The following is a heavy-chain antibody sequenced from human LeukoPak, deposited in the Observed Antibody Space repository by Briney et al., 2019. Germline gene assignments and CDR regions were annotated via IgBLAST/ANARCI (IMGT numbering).Heavy chain of an antibody. CDR1: GFTFSSYA. D-gene: IGHD3-3*01. Sequence: GGSLRLSCAASGFTFSSYAMSWVRQGPGKRLEWVSAISGSGGSTYYADSVKGRFTISRDNSKNTLYLQMNSLRAEDTAVYYCARETYYDFWSGYPAAFDIWGQGTMVTVSS. CDR3: ARETYYDFWSGYPAAFDI. V-gene: IGHV3-23*01. J-gene: IGHJ3*02. CDR2: ISGSGGST.